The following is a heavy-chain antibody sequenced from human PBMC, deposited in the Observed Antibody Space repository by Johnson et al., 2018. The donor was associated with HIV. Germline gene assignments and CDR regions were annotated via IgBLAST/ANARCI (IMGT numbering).Heavy chain of an antibody. J-gene: IGHJ3*01. Sequence: MQLVESGGGVVRPGGSLRLSCAASGFTFDDYGMSWVRQAPGKGLEWVSGINWNGGSTGYADSVKGRFTISRDNAKNSLYLQMNSLRAEDTALYYCARDWDYYDCIGYYYATMVDAFDVWGKGTVVTVSS. CDR3: ARDWDYYDCIGYYYATMVDAFDV. CDR1: GFTFDDYG. CDR2: INWNGGST. V-gene: IGHV3-20*04. D-gene: IGHD3-22*01.